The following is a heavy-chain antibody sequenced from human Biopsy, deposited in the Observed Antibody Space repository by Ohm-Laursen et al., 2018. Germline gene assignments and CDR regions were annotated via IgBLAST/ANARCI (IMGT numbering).Heavy chain of an antibody. CDR2: IYYSGTT. Sequence: TLSLTCTVSGGSISSYYWNWIRQPPGKGLVWIGYIYYSGTTDYSPSLKSRVTISIDKSKNQFFLKLSSATAEDTAVYYCARDDAVTVIRGLYYWGQGALVTVSS. J-gene: IGHJ4*02. D-gene: IGHD2-21*02. CDR3: ARDDAVTVIRGLYY. V-gene: IGHV4-59*01. CDR1: GGSISSYY.